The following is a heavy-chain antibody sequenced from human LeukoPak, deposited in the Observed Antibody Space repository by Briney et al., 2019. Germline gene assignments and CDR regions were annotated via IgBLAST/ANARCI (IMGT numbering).Heavy chain of an antibody. CDR2: IIPILGIA. CDR1: GGTFSSYT. J-gene: IGHJ6*02. Sequence: ASVKVSCKASGGTFSSYTISWVRQAPGQGLEWMGRIIPILGIANYAQKFQGRVTITADKSTSTAYMELSSLRSEDTAVCYCARGAATPLVPRMNYGMDVWGQGTTVTVSS. V-gene: IGHV1-69*02. D-gene: IGHD2-15*01. CDR3: ARGAATPLVPRMNYGMDV.